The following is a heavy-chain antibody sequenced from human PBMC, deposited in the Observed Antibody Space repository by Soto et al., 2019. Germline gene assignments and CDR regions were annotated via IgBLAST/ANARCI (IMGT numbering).Heavy chain of an antibody. Sequence: PXGTLSLTCTVSGVSISSSYWSWIRQSPGTGLEWIGYIYYTGTTNYNPSLKRRVTISLDTAKNQFSLNVNSLTTADTAVYFCARGGNRYSNTASGVGGFDFWGQGTLVTVSS. J-gene: IGHJ4*02. V-gene: IGHV4-59*01. D-gene: IGHD5-12*01. CDR1: GVSISSSY. CDR3: ARGGNRYSNTASGVGGFDF. CDR2: IYYTGTT.